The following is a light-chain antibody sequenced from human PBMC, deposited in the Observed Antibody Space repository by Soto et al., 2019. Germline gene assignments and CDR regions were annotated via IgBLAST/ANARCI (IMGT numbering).Light chain of an antibody. V-gene: IGKV1-39*01. J-gene: IGKJ5*01. CDR2: AAS. CDR1: QSISDW. CDR3: QQSYNSPPIT. Sequence: DIQMTQSPSSLSASVGDRVTITCRASQSISDWLAWYQQKAGKAPTLLIYAASSLQSGVPSRFRGSGYGTDFALTITSLQPEDFATYYCQQSYNSPPITFGQGTRLEI.